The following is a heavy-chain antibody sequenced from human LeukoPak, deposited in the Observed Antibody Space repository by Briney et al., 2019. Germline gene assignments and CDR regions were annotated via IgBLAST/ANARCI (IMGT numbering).Heavy chain of an antibody. CDR2: ISHRGST. D-gene: IGHD1-26*01. V-gene: IGHV4-34*01. Sequence: PSETLSLTCAVYGGSFSGYYWNWIRQPPGKGLEWIGEISHRGSTNSNPSLKSRVTMSVDTSKNQFSLKLRSVNAADTAVYYCASISGSYNGFAIWGQGTVVTVSS. CDR1: GGSFSGYY. J-gene: IGHJ3*02. CDR3: ASISGSYNGFAI.